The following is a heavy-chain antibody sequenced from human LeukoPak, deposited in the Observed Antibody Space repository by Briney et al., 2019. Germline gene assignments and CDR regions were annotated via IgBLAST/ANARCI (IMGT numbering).Heavy chain of an antibody. CDR1: GYTFTSYY. D-gene: IGHD3-10*01. Sequence: ASVKVSCKASGYTFTSYYMHWERQASGQGLEWMGIINPSGGSTSYAQKFQGRVTMTRDTSTSTVYMELSSLRSEDTAVYYCARDQLWFGELLYMLDYWGQGTLVTVSS. J-gene: IGHJ4*02. CDR2: INPSGGST. V-gene: IGHV1-46*01. CDR3: ARDQLWFGELLYMLDY.